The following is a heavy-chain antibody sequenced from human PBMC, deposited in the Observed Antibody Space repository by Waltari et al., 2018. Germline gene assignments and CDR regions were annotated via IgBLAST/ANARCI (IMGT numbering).Heavy chain of an antibody. V-gene: IGHV3-33*01. J-gene: IGHJ4*02. CDR1: GFTFSSDG. Sequence: QVQLVESGGGVVQPGRSLRLYCAASGFTFSSDGMHWVRQAPGKGLEWVAVIWYDGSNKYYADSVKGRFTISRDNSKNTLYLQMNSLRAEDTAVYYCASGLGYFDYWGQGTLVTVSS. CDR2: IWYDGSNK. CDR3: ASGLGYFDY.